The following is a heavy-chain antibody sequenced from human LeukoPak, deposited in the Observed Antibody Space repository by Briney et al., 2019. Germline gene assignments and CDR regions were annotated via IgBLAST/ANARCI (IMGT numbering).Heavy chain of an antibody. CDR3: AKLSAGHLFYGDCFDP. V-gene: IGHV3-30*02. CDR2: LYHGGTHK. CDR1: GFNFNTPG. Sequence: GVSLTLSCEISGFNFNTPGMLWPRQAPGKGREGVACLYHGGTHKYYAHSLKGRFTTSRDNFKNTVYLQLNSLRPEDTAMYYCAKLSAGHLFYGDCFDPWGQGTLVTVSS. J-gene: IGHJ5*02. D-gene: IGHD2/OR15-2a*01.